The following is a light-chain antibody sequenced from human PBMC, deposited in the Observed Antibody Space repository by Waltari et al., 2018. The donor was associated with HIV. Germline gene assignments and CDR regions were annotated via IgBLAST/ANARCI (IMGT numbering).Light chain of an antibody. CDR3: CAYAGSTTYVI. V-gene: IGLV2-23*02. Sequence: QSALTQPASVSGSPGPSIPLSCTGTSSDVGGYTLVSWYQQHPGKAPKLMIDEVSKRPSGVSNRFAGSKSGNTASLTISGLQAEDEADYYCCAYAGSTTYVIFGGGTKLTVL. CDR2: EVS. CDR1: SSDVGGYTL. J-gene: IGLJ2*01.